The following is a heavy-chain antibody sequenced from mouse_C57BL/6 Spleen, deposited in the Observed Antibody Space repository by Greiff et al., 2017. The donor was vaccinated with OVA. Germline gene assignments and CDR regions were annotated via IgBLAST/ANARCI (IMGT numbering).Heavy chain of an antibody. V-gene: IGHV5-17*01. J-gene: IGHJ1*03. D-gene: IGHD2-3*01. Sequence: EVKLEESGGGLVKPGGSLKLSCAASGFTFSDYGMHWVRQAPEKGLEWVAYISSGSSTIYYADTVKGRFTISRDNAKNTLFLQMTSLRSEDTAMYYCARRAIYDGYYRDFDVWGTGTTVTVSS. CDR3: ARRAIYDGYYRDFDV. CDR1: GFTFSDYG. CDR2: ISSGSSTI.